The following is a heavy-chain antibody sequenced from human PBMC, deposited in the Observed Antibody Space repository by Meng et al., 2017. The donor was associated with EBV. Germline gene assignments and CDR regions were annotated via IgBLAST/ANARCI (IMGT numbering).Heavy chain of an antibody. V-gene: IGHV4-39*06. CDR2: MYYSGRT. J-gene: IGHJ4*02. CDR1: VDALTSSSDS. Sequence: ESVTGSVCHTDTLILSVAVSVDALTSSSDSWGWSRTTTGKGLEWMWSMYYSGRTYSNPSLNSRVTISVDMAKNQFPLKLISVTAADTDVYYXASQLAAAGSGVDYWGQGTLVTVSS. CDR3: ASQLAAAGSGVDY. D-gene: IGHD6-13*01.